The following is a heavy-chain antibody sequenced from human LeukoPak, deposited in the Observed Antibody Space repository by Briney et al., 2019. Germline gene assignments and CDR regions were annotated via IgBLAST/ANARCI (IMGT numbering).Heavy chain of an antibody. D-gene: IGHD1-26*01. CDR1: GYTFTSYG. V-gene: IGHV1-18*01. Sequence: VSVKVSCKASGYTFTSYGISWVRQAPGQGLEWMGWISAYNGNTNYAQKLQGRVTMTTDTSTSTAYMELSSLRSEDTAVYYCARERSGSPGDYYYGMDVWGQGTTVTVSS. CDR3: ARERSGSPGDYYYGMDV. J-gene: IGHJ6*02. CDR2: ISAYNGNT.